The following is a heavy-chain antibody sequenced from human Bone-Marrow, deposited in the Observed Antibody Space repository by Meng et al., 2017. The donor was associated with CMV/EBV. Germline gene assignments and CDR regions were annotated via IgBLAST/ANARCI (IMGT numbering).Heavy chain of an antibody. CDR1: GFTFSSYW. CDR3: AKDRNYYDSSGLYFHD. V-gene: IGHV3-7*01. CDR2: IKQDGSEK. J-gene: IGHJ1*01. Sequence: GESLKISCAASGFTFSSYWMSWVRQAPGKGLEWVANIKQDGSEKYYVDSVKGRFTISRDNAKNSLYLQMNSLRAEDTAVYYCAKDRNYYDSSGLYFHDWGQGTLVTVSS. D-gene: IGHD3-22*01.